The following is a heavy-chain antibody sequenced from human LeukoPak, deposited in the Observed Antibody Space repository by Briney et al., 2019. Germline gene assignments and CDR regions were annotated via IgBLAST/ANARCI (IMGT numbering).Heavy chain of an antibody. D-gene: IGHD3-3*01. J-gene: IGHJ4*02. CDR1: GGSISSGDYY. CDR2: IYYSGST. Sequence: NSSETLSLTCTVSGGSISSGDYYWSWIRQPPGKGLEWIGYIYYSGSTYYNPSLKSRVTISVDTSKNQFSLKLSSVTAADTAVYYCARVLSAMFDYWGQGTLVTVSS. V-gene: IGHV4-30-4*01. CDR3: ARVLSAMFDY.